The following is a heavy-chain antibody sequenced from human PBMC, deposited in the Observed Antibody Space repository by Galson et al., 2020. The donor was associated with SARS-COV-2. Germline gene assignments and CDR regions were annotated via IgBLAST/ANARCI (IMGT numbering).Heavy chain of an antibody. CDR3: ARETEMATFYYFDY. CDR1: GYTFTAYY. D-gene: IGHD5-12*01. Sequence: ASVKVSCTTSGYTFTAYYIHWVRQAPGQGLEWMGWINPNTGGTNYAQKFQGCVTMTRDTSISTAYMALSRLKSDDTAVYYCARETEMATFYYFDYCGQGTLVTVSS. CDR2: INPNTGGT. V-gene: IGHV1-2*04. J-gene: IGHJ4*02.